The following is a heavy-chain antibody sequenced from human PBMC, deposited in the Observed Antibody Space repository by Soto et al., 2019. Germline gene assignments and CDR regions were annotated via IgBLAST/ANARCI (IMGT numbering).Heavy chain of an antibody. V-gene: IGHV3-9*01. Sequence: EVQLVESGGGVVQPGRSLRLSCVASGFAFDDYAMHWVRQAPGKGLEWVSSITCNSDSVGYADSVRGRFTISRDNAENSWYLPMNRRRAEDTALYACVTDMLELGDLWSYPTGYCCYGRDVCGKATAVTVS. CDR2: ITCNSDSV. J-gene: IGHJ6*04. D-gene: IGHD3-16*01. CDR1: GFAFDDYA. CDR3: VTDMLELGDLWSYPTGYCCYGRDV.